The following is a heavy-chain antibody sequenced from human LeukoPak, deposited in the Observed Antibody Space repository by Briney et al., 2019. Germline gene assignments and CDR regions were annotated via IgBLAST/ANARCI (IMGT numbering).Heavy chain of an antibody. CDR1: GGSFSAYY. J-gene: IGHJ5*02. Sequence: SETLSLTCAVYGGSFSAYYWTWIRQPPGKGLEWIGEINHSGSSNYNSSLRSRVTTSVDTSYKQFSLRLSSVTAADTAVYYCAPRGDIEHSYVYGKWFDPWGQGTRVTVSS. CDR3: APRGDIEHSYVYGKWFDP. V-gene: IGHV4-34*01. D-gene: IGHD5-18*01. CDR2: INHSGSS.